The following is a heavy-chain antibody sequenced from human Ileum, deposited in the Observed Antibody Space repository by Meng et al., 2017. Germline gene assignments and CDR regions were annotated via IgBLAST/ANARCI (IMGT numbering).Heavy chain of an antibody. CDR1: GGSIGNYY. J-gene: IGHJ4*02. D-gene: IGHD2-8*01. CDR2: IHDSGST. V-gene: IGHV4-59*12. CDR3: AREWSSFDY. Sequence: SETLSLTCTVSGGSIGNYYWSWIRQPPGKGLEWVGYIHDSGSTSYSPSLMSRVTILVDTSRNQLSLKLRSVTAADTAVYYCAREWSSFDYWGQGALVTSPQ.